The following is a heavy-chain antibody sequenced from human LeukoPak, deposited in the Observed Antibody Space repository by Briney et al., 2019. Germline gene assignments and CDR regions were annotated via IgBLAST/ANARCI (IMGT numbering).Heavy chain of an antibody. D-gene: IGHD3-9*01. Sequence: PGGSLRLSCAASGFTFSSYSMNWVRQAPGKGLEWVSSITSSGRYIYYADSVKGRFTISRDNSKNTLYLQMNSLRAEDTAVYYCAKMGNYDILTGYVDAFDIWGQGTMVTISS. CDR2: ITSSGRYI. CDR1: GFTFSSYS. J-gene: IGHJ3*02. V-gene: IGHV3-21*04. CDR3: AKMGNYDILTGYVDAFDI.